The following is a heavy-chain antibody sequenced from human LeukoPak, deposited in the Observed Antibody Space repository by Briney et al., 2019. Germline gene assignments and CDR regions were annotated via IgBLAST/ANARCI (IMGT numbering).Heavy chain of an antibody. J-gene: IGHJ4*02. CDR2: IIPIFGTA. Sequence: ASVTVSCTASGGTFSIYAISWVRQAPGQGLEWMGGIIPIFGTANYAQKFQGRVTITADESTSTAYMELSSLRSEDTAVYYCARDPGYSYGYAGYYFDYWGQGTLVTVSS. V-gene: IGHV1-69*13. D-gene: IGHD5-18*01. CDR3: ARDPGYSYGYAGYYFDY. CDR1: GGTFSIYA.